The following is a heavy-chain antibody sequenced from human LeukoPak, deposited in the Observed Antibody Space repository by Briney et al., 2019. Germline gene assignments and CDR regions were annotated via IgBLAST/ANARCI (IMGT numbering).Heavy chain of an antibody. V-gene: IGHV1-69*04. CDR2: IIPILGIA. CDR3: ARDLSIAARNWFDP. D-gene: IGHD6-6*01. Sequence: SVKVSCKASGGIFSSYTISWVRQAPGQGLEWMGRIIPILGIANYAQKFQGRVTITADKSTSTAYMELSSLRSEDTAVYYCARDLSIAARNWFDPWGQGTLVTVSS. CDR1: GGIFSSYT. J-gene: IGHJ5*02.